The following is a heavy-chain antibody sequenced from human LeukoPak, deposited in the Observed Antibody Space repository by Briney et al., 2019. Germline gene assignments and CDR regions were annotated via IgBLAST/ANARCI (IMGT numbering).Heavy chain of an antibody. Sequence: GGSLRLSCAASGFTFSTYWMHWVRQAPGKGPVWVSRISGDGSSAAYGDSVKGRFTISRDNAKNALYLQMNGLRVEDTAVYYCARALGDIRGQGTLVTVSS. CDR2: ISGDGSSA. J-gene: IGHJ4*02. V-gene: IGHV3-74*01. CDR3: ARALGDI. CDR1: GFTFSTYW.